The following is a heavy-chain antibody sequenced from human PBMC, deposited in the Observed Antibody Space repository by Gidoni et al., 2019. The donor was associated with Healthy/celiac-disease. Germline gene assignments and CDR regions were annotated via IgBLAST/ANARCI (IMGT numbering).Heavy chain of an antibody. Sequence: EVQLVESGGGLVQPGGSLRLSCAASGITFSSYEMNWVRQAPGKGLKWVSYISSSGDIIYYADSVKGRFTISRENAKNSLYLQMNSLRAEDTAVYYCARELGLYYFDYWGQGTLVTVSS. J-gene: IGHJ4*02. CDR2: ISSSGDII. CDR1: GITFSSYE. V-gene: IGHV3-48*03. CDR3: ARELGLYYFDY. D-gene: IGHD3-16*01.